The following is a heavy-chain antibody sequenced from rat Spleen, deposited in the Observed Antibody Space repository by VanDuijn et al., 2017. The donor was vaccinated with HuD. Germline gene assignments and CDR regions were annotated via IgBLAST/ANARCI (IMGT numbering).Heavy chain of an antibody. V-gene: IGHV2-6*01. CDR2: ISSGGIT. D-gene: IGHD1-11*01. J-gene: IGHJ2*01. Sequence: QVQLKESGPGLVQPSQTLSLTCTVSGFSFTTYTVTWVRQPPGKGLEWIAAISSGGITYYNSVLKSRLSISRDTSKSQVFLKMSSLQTEDTATYYCARDPYGGSDFDYWGQGVMVTVSS. CDR1: GFSFTTYT. CDR3: ARDPYGGSDFDY.